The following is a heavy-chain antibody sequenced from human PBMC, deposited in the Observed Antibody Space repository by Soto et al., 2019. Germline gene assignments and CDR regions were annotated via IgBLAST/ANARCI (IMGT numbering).Heavy chain of an antibody. CDR2: IWYDGSNK. J-gene: IGHJ6*02. V-gene: IGHV3-33*01. CDR3: ARVEAAAGLDV. D-gene: IGHD6-13*01. CDR1: GFTFSSYG. Sequence: QVQLVESGGGVVQPGRSLRLSCAASGFTFSSYGMHWVRQAPGKGLEWVAVIWYDGSNKYYADSVKGRFTISRDNSKNTLYLQMNSLRAEDTAVYYCARVEAAAGLDVWGQGTTVTVSS.